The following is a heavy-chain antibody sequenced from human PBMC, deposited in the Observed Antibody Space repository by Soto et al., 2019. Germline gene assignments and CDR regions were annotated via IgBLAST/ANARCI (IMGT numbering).Heavy chain of an antibody. CDR3: AVPAAIRTNYYYYAMEV. CDR1: GGTFSSYA. V-gene: IGHV1-69*13. CDR2: IIPIFGTA. J-gene: IGHJ6*01. Sequence: SVKVSCKASGGTFSSYAISWVRQAPGQGLEWMGGIIPIFGTANYAQKFQGRVTITADESTSTAYMELSSLRSEDTAVYYCAVPAAIRTNYYYYAMEVWGQRTPVTFCS. D-gene: IGHD2-2*01.